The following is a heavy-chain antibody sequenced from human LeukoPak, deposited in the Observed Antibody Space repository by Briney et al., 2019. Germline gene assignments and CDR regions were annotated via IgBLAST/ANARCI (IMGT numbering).Heavy chain of an antibody. J-gene: IGHJ4*02. V-gene: IGHV3-7*01. CDR1: GFTFTNYW. D-gene: IGHD3-22*01. Sequence: GGSLRLSCAASGFTFTNYWMSWVRQAPGKGLELVANIKQDRSEKYYVDSVKGRFTISRDNAKNSLYLQMNSLRAEDTAVYYCARDGRSYDSSGYYSDWGQGTLVTVSS. CDR3: ARDGRSYDSSGYYSD. CDR2: IKQDRSEK.